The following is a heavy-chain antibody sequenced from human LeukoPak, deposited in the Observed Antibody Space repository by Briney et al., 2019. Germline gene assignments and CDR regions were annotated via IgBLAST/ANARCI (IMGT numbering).Heavy chain of an antibody. CDR1: GGSFSGYY. V-gene: IGHV4-34*01. CDR2: INHSGST. CDR3: ARLVEGLVYVDY. D-gene: IGHD1-20*01. Sequence: SETLSLTCAVYGGSFSGYYWSWIRQPPGEGLEWIGEINHSGSTNYNPSLKSRVTISVDTSKNQFSLKLSSVTAADTAVYYCARLVEGLVYVDYWGQGTLVTVSS. J-gene: IGHJ4*02.